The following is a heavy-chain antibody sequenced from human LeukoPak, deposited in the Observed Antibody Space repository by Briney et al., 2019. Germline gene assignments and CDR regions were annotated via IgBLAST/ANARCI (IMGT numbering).Heavy chain of an antibody. D-gene: IGHD1-26*01. CDR3: AREMNGSYYGFDI. CDR2: IYRGGSS. V-gene: IGHV3-53*04. CDR1: GFTVSSNY. Sequence: PGLSLRLSCAASGFTVSSNYMSWVRQAPGKGLEWVSVIYRGGSSYYADSVKGRFTISIHNSKNTQYLQMNSLRAEDTAVYYCAREMNGSYYGFDIWGQGTMVTVSS. J-gene: IGHJ3*02.